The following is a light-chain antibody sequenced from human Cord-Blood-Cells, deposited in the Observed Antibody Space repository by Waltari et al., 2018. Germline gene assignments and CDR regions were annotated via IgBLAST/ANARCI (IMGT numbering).Light chain of an antibody. V-gene: IGKV3-20*01. CDR1: QRVSRSD. Sequence: ELVLTQSPATLSWSPGESATPSSRASQRVSRSDLAWYQQKPGQAPRLLIYGASSTATGIPDRFSGSGSGTDFTLTISRLEPEDFAVYYCQQYGSSPYTFGQGTKLEIK. J-gene: IGKJ2*01. CDR2: GAS. CDR3: QQYGSSPYT.